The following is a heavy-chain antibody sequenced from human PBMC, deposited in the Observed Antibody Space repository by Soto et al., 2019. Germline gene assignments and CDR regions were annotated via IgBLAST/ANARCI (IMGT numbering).Heavy chain of an antibody. CDR1: GFTFSTYA. CDR2: ISVSGGST. CDR3: ATRHLPYGSDGTCNPFDF. D-gene: IGHD2-15*01. V-gene: IGHV3-23*01. Sequence: GGSLRLSCAASGFTFSTYAMNWVRQAPGKGLEWVSTISVSGGSTYYADSVKGRFTISRDNSRNTVHLQMNSLRAEDTAMYYCATRHLPYGSDGTCNPFDFWGQGTLVTVSS. J-gene: IGHJ4*02.